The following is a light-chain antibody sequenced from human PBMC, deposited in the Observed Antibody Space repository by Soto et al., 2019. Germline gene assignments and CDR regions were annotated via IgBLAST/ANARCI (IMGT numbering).Light chain of an antibody. CDR1: QSVSSN. CDR3: QQYNNWPPIT. J-gene: IGKJ3*01. CDR2: GAS. Sequence: EIVMTQSPATLSVSPGERATLSCRASQSVSSNLAWYQQKPGQAPRLLIYGASTRATGIPARFSGSGSGTQFTLSTSSLQCEDFAVYYCQQYNNWPPITFGPGTKVDIK. V-gene: IGKV3-15*01.